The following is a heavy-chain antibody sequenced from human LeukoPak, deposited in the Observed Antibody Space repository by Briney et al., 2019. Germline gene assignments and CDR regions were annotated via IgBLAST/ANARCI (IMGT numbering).Heavy chain of an antibody. CDR2: IYYSGST. D-gene: IGHD2-2*01. J-gene: IGHJ4*02. V-gene: IGHV4-39*02. Sequence: SETLSLTCTVSGGSISSSSYYWGWIRQPPGKGLEWIGSIYYSGSTYYNPSLKSRVTISVDTSKNQFSLKLSSVTAADTAVYYCARDQGTRYCSSTSCYGGYYFDYWGQGTLVTVSS. CDR3: ARDQGTRYCSSTSCYGGYYFDY. CDR1: GGSISSSSYY.